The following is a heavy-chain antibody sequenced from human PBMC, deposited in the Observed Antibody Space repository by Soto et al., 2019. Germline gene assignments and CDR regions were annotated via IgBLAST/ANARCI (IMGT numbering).Heavy chain of an antibody. CDR1: GFTFSSYG. J-gene: IGHJ6*02. CDR2: ISYDGSNK. V-gene: IGHV3-30*03. D-gene: IGHD5-12*01. Sequence: PGGSLRLSCAASGFTFSSYGMHWVRQAPGKGLEWVAVISYDGSNKYYADSVKGRFTISRDNSKNTLYLQMNSLRAEDTAVYYCAAQYSGYDSEWLGLPYGMDVWGQGTTVTVSS. CDR3: AAQYSGYDSEWLGLPYGMDV.